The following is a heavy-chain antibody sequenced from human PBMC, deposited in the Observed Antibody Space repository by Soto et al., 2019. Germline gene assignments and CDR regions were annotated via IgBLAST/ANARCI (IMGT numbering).Heavy chain of an antibody. CDR1: GFTVSSNY. D-gene: IGHD3-22*01. V-gene: IGHV3-53*01. CDR2: IYSGGST. Sequence: GGSLRLSCAASGFTVSSNYMSWVRQAPGKGLEWVSVIYSGGSTYYADSVKGRFTISRDNSKNTLYLQMNSLRAEDTAVYYCAKESSAYYYDSVFDYWGQGTLVTVSS. J-gene: IGHJ4*02. CDR3: AKESSAYYYDSVFDY.